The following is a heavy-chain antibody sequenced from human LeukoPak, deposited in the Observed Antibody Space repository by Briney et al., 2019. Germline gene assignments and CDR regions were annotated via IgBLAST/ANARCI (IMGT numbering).Heavy chain of an antibody. V-gene: IGHV3-23*01. D-gene: IGHD1-7*01. J-gene: IGHJ5*02. CDR1: GFAFNTYA. CDR2: ISASGGST. Sequence: GGSLRLSCAASGFAFNTYAMSWVRQAPGEGLEWVSSISASGGSTYYADSAKGRFTISRDSSKNTLYLQMNSLRAEDTAVYYCAKGQLPNWFDPWGQGTQVTVSS. CDR3: AKGQLPNWFDP.